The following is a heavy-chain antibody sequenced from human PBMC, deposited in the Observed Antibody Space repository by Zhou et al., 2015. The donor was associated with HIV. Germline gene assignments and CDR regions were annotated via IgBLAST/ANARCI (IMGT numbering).Heavy chain of an antibody. CDR1: GYTFTTYG. J-gene: IGHJ5*02. CDR3: ARVPATVGSTNWFDP. D-gene: IGHD2-15*01. Sequence: QVQLVQSGAEVKKPGASVKVSCKASGYTFTTYGISWVRQAPGQGLEWMGGIIPIFGTANYAQKFQGRVTITADESTSTAYMELSSLRSEDTAVYYCARVPATVGSTNWFDPWGQGTLVTVSS. V-gene: IGHV1-69*13. CDR2: IIPIFGTA.